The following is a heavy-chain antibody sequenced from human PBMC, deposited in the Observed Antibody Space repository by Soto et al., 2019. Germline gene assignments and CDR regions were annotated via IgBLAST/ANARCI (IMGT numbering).Heavy chain of an antibody. CDR2: INPSGGST. V-gene: IGHV1-46*01. Sequence: ASVKVSCKASGYTFASYYMHWVRQAPGQGLEWMGIINPSGGSTSYAQKFQGRVTMTRDTSTSTVYMELSSLRSEDTAVYYCASTTYYDFWSGGEAFDIWGQGTMVTVSS. J-gene: IGHJ3*02. CDR3: ASTTYYDFWSGGEAFDI. CDR1: GYTFASYY. D-gene: IGHD3-3*01.